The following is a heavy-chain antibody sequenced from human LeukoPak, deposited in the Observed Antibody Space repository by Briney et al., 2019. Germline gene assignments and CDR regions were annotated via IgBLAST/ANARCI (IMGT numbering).Heavy chain of an antibody. CDR1: GLSFSDCA. V-gene: IGHV3-23*01. D-gene: IGHD5-24*01. Sequence: GGSLRLSCAASGLSFSDCAMSCGLQAPGRGLEWVSSISGSAGSTYYADSMKGRFTISRDNPKNTLHLEMNSLRAEDTAIYYCTKGMATIRRHIDSWGQGTLVTVSS. CDR3: TKGMATIRRHIDS. J-gene: IGHJ4*02. CDR2: ISGSAGST.